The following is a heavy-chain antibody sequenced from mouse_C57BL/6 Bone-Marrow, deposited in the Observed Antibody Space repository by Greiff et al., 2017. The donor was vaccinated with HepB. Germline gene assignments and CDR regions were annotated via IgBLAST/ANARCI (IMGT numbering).Heavy chain of an antibody. Sequence: QVQLQQSGAELVKPGASVKLSCKASGYTFTSYWMHWVKQRPGRGLEWIGRIDPNSGYTNYNEKFKGKATLTADKSSSTAYMQFSSLTSEDSAIYYCARATYYSNYGFAYWGQGTLVTVSA. D-gene: IGHD2-5*01. J-gene: IGHJ3*01. CDR2: IDPNSGYT. CDR3: ARATYYSNYGFAY. V-gene: IGHV1-62-3*01. CDR1: GYTFTSYW.